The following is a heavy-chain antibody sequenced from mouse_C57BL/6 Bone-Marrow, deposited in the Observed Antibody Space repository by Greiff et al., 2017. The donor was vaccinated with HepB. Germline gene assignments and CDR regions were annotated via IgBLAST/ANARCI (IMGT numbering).Heavy chain of an antibody. Sequence: EVHLVESGGDLVKPGGSLKLSCAASGFTFSSYGMSWVRQTPGKRLEWVATISSGGSYTYYPDSVKGRFTISRDNAKNTLYLQMSSLKSEDTAMYYCARRGYYDYWGQGTTLTVSS. J-gene: IGHJ2*01. D-gene: IGHD2-3*01. CDR2: ISSGGSYT. CDR1: GFTFSSYG. V-gene: IGHV5-6*01. CDR3: ARRGYYDY.